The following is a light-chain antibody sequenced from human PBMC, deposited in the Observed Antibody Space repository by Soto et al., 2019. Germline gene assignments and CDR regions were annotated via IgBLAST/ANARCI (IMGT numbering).Light chain of an antibody. CDR1: QSIRYY. J-gene: IGKJ1*01. CDR3: QHHNSYSQT. CDR2: GAS. Sequence: DIQLTQSPPTLSASVGDRVTITCRASQSIRYYLAWYQQMPGKAPKLLIYGASSLQSGVPSRFSGSGSGTEFTLTISSLQPDDFATYFCQHHNSYSQTSGQGTKVAIK. V-gene: IGKV1-5*01.